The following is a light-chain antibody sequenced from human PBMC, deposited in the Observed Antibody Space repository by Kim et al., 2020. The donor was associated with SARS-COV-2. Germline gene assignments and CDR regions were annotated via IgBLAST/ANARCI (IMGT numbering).Light chain of an antibody. J-gene: IGLJ3*02. CDR1: SGSIASNY. V-gene: IGLV6-57*04. Sequence: NFMLTQPHSVSESPGKTVTISCTRSSGSIASNYVQGYQQRPGSAPTTVIYEDNQRPSGVPDRFSGSIDSSSKSASLTISGLKTEDEADYYCQSYDSSNQVFGGGTQLTVL. CDR2: EDN. CDR3: QSYDSSNQV.